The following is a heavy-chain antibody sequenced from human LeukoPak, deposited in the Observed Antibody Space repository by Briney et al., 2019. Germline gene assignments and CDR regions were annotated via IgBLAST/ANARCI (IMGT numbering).Heavy chain of an antibody. CDR3: ARGRDPY. Sequence: SETLSHTCAVSGGSFSGYYWTWIRQPPGRGLEWIGEIYHSGSTNYNPSLKSRVTISVDTSKSQFSLKLNSVTAADTAMYYCARGRDPYWGQGTLVTVSS. J-gene: IGHJ4*02. CDR1: GGSFSGYY. V-gene: IGHV4-34*01. D-gene: IGHD5-24*01. CDR2: IYHSGST.